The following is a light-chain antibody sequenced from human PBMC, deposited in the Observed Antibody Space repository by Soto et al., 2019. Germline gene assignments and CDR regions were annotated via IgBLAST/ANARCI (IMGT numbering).Light chain of an antibody. CDR1: QSISSR. J-gene: IGKJ1*01. CDR2: EAS. Sequence: DIQMTQSPSTLSASVGDRVTITCRASQSISSRLAWYQQKPGKAPNLLIYEASSLESGDPSRFSGSVSGTEFALTIRSLQPGDLAPYYCQHSINSSQMFGQGTKVEIK. V-gene: IGKV1-5*01. CDR3: QHSINSSQM.